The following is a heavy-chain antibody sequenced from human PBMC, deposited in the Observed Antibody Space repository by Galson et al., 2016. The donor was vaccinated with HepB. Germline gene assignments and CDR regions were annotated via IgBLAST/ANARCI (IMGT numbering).Heavy chain of an antibody. CDR3: AHRFGARFDY. V-gene: IGHV2-5*02. D-gene: IGHD3-10*01. J-gene: IGHJ4*02. Sequence: PALVKPTQTLTLTCTFSGFSLTTSGVAVGWIRQPPGKALEWLALIYGDDDKRYSPSLKSRLTIIKETSKNQVVLTMTNMDPVDTATYYCAHRFGARFDYWGQGTLVTVSS. CDR2: IYGDDDK. CDR1: GFSLTTSGVA.